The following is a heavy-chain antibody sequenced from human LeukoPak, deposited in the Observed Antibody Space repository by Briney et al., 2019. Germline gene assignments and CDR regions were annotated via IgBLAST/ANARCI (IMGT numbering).Heavy chain of an antibody. D-gene: IGHD2-2*01. CDR3: AKVSKGYCSSTSCYGYY. V-gene: IGHV3-23*01. Sequence: GGSLRLSCAASGFTFSSYAMSWVRQAPGKGLEWVSAISGSGGSTYYADSVKGRITISRDNSKNTLCLQMNSLRAEDTAVYYCAKVSKGYCSSTSCYGYYWGQGTLVTVSS. CDR1: GFTFSSYA. CDR2: ISGSGGST. J-gene: IGHJ4*02.